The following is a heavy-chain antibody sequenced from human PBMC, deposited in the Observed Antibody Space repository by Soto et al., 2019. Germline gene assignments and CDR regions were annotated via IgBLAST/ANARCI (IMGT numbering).Heavy chain of an antibody. CDR3: AIGRPSSGWMFDY. D-gene: IGHD6-19*01. Sequence: QVQLVESGGGVVQPGRSLRLSCAASGFTFSSYGMHWVRQAPGKGLEWVAVISYDGSNKYYADSVKGRFTISRDNSKNTLYLQMHSLRAEDTAVYYCAIGRPSSGWMFDYWGQGTLVTVSS. J-gene: IGHJ4*02. V-gene: IGHV3-30*03. CDR2: ISYDGSNK. CDR1: GFTFSSYG.